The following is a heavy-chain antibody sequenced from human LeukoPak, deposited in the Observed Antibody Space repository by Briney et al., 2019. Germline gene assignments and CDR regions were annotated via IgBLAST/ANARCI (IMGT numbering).Heavy chain of an antibody. D-gene: IGHD6-19*01. CDR1: GFSFDDYA. V-gene: IGHV3-43*02. CDR3: AKDSSSWSFFDY. CDR2: IIGDASST. Sequence: GGSLRLSCAASGFSFDDYALHWVRRAPGKGLEWVSLIIGDASSTYYVDSVKGRFTISRDNSKNSLYLQMNSLRTEDTALYYCAKDSSSWSFFDYWGQGTLVTVSS. J-gene: IGHJ4*02.